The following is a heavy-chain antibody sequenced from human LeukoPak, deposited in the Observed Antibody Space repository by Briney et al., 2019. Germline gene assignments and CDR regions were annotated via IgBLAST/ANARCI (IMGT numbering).Heavy chain of an antibody. V-gene: IGHV3-21*01. Sequence: GGSLRLSCAASGFTFSSYSMNWVRQAPGKGLEWVSSISSSSSYIYYADSVKGRFTISRDNAKNSLYLQMNSLGAEDTAVYYCARDNMGPYYYDSSGSGDAFDIWGQGTMVTVSS. D-gene: IGHD3-22*01. J-gene: IGHJ3*02. CDR3: ARDNMGPYYYDSSGSGDAFDI. CDR1: GFTFSSYS. CDR2: ISSSSSYI.